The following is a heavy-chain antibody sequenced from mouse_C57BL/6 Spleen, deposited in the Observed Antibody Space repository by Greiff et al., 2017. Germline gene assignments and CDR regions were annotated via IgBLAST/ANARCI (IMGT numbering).Heavy chain of an antibody. CDR3: AREGEFTVVASDY. J-gene: IGHJ2*01. CDR1: GYTFTSYW. Sequence: QVQLQQPGAELVKPGASVKLSCEASGYTFTSYWLHWVKQRPGRGLEWIGRIGPNSGGTKYTEKFKSTATLSVDNPSSTAYLQLSRLTCEDSEGYYCAREGEFTVVASDYWGQGTTLTVSS. V-gene: IGHV1-72*01. CDR2: IGPNSGGT. D-gene: IGHD1-1*01.